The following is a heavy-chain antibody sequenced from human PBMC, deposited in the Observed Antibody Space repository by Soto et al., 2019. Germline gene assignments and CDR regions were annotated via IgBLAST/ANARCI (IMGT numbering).Heavy chain of an antibody. Sequence: GESLKISCKGSGYSFTSYWIGWVRQMPGKGLEWMGIIYPGDSDTRYSPSFQGQVTPSADQSISTAYLQWSSLKASDTAMYYCARLSFSSGEKYGMDVWGQGTTVTVSS. CDR3: ARLSFSSGEKYGMDV. CDR1: GYSFTSYW. D-gene: IGHD6-25*01. CDR2: IYPGDSDT. J-gene: IGHJ6*02. V-gene: IGHV5-51*01.